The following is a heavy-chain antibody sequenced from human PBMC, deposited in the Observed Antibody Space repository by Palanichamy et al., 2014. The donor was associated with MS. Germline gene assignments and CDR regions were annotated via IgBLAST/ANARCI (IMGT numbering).Heavy chain of an antibody. D-gene: IGHD5-24*01. CDR1: GGSIISNTYY. J-gene: IGHJ5*02. Sequence: QLQLQESGPGLVKPSETLSLTCAVFGGSIISNTYYWGWIRQPPGRGLEWLGTIYHSGSTYYNPSLRPRVTISVDLSKNEFSLQLTSLIASDTAVYHCARHSGMGGRDHWFGPWGQGTLVSVSS. V-gene: IGHV4-39*01. CDR3: ARHSGMGGRDHWFGP. CDR2: IYHSGST.